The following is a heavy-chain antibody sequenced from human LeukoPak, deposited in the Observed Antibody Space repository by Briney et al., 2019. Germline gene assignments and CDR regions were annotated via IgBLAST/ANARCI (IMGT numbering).Heavy chain of an antibody. CDR2: ISGRGGSR. CDR1: GFTFTSYA. Sequence: GGSLRLSCAASGFTFTSYAMSWVRQAPGKGLEWVSAISGRGGSRYYADSVKGRLTISRDNSKNTLYLQMNSLRAEDTAVYYCAKDYYTGWYFDYWGQGTLVTVSS. J-gene: IGHJ4*02. V-gene: IGHV3-23*01. D-gene: IGHD3-22*01. CDR3: AKDYYTGWYFDY.